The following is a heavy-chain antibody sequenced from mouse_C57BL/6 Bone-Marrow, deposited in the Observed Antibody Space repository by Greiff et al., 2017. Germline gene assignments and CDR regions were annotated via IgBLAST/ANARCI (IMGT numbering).Heavy chain of an antibody. CDR2: IWSGGST. D-gene: IGHD4-1*01. CDR1: GFSLTSYG. V-gene: IGHV2-2*01. J-gene: IGHJ1*03. Sequence: QVQLKQSGPGLVQPSQSLSITCTVSGFSLTSYGVHWVRQSPGKGLEWLGVIWSGGSTDYNAAFISRLSISKDNSKSQVCFKMNSLQADDTAIDYCARKALTGTYWYFDVWGTGTTVTVSS. CDR3: ARKALTGTYWYFDV.